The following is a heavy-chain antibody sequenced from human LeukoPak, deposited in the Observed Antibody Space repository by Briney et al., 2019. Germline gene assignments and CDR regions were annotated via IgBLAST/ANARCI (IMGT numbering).Heavy chain of an antibody. V-gene: IGHV4-39*07. D-gene: IGHD1-1*01. CDR1: GGSISSCTYS. Sequence: PSETLSLTCSVSGGSISSCTYSWGWIRQPPGKGLEWIGSFSCSGSTYYNPSLKSRVTISVDTSKSQFSLYMDSVTAADTAVYYCARRRPAFDYWGQGTLVTVSS. CDR3: ARRRPAFDY. J-gene: IGHJ4*02. CDR2: FSCSGST.